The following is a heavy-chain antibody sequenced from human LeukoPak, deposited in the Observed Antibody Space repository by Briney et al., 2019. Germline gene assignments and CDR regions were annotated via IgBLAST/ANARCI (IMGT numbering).Heavy chain of an antibody. D-gene: IGHD1-26*01. CDR3: ARAPLYSGSYGN. CDR1: GGSISSGDYY. Sequence: SQTLSLTCTVSGGSISSGDYYWSWIRQPPGKGLEWIGYIYYSGSTYYNPSLKNRVTISVDTSKNQFSLKLSSVTAADTAVYYCARAPLYSGSYGNWGQGTLVTVSS. V-gene: IGHV4-30-4*08. J-gene: IGHJ4*02. CDR2: IYYSGST.